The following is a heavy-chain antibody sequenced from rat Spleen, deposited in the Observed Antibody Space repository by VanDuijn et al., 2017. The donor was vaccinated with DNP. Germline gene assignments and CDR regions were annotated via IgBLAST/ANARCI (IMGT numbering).Heavy chain of an antibody. CDR2: IWYDGDT. J-gene: IGHJ3*01. CDR1: GFSLSSYS. V-gene: IGHV2-63*01. CDR3: IRDGGGNWFAH. Sequence: QVQLKESGPGLVQPSETLSLICTVSGFSLSSYSVSWIRQTSGKGPEWMGRIWYDGDTAYNSALTSRLTISRDTSENQVFLKMSSLQTGDTGTYYCIRDGGGNWFAHWGQGTVVTVSS.